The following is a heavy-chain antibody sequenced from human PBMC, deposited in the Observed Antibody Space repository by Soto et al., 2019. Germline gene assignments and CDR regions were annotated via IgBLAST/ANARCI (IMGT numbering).Heavy chain of an antibody. CDR3: AKERAWSSSWGGNLVL. CDR1: GFTFSSYA. D-gene: IGHD6-13*01. V-gene: IGHV3-23*01. Sequence: EVQLLESGGGLVQPGGSLRLSCAATGFTFSSYAMSWVRQAPGKGLEWVSAISGSGGSTYYADSVKGRFTIPRGNSKNTLDLQMDSLRAEDTAVYYWAKERAWSSSWGGNLVLWGHGTLVTVSS. J-gene: IGHJ4*01. CDR2: ISGSGGST.